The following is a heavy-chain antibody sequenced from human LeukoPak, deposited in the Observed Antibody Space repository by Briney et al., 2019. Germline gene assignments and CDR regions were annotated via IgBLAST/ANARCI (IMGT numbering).Heavy chain of an antibody. J-gene: IGHJ6*03. V-gene: IGHV4-59*01. Sequence: PSETLSLTCTVSGGSISSYYWSWIRQPPGKGLEWIGYVYYTGSTDYNPSLKSRVTISVDTSKNQFSLKLSSVTAADTAVYYCTRGSIAYYYMDVWGKGTTVTISS. CDR1: GGSISSYY. D-gene: IGHD3-22*01. CDR3: TRGSIAYYYMDV. CDR2: VYYTGST.